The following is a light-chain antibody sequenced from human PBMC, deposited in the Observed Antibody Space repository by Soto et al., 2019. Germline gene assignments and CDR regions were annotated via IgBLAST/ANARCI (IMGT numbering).Light chain of an antibody. Sequence: EIVMTQSPATLSVSPGERATLSCRASQSVSSNVAWYQQKPGQAPRLLLYGASPRATGIPARFSGSGSAAEFTLTISSLQSEDFAVYYCQQYNSWPPMAFRRGTKVEI. V-gene: IGKV3-15*01. CDR1: QSVSSN. CDR3: QQYNSWPPMA. J-gene: IGKJ1*01. CDR2: GAS.